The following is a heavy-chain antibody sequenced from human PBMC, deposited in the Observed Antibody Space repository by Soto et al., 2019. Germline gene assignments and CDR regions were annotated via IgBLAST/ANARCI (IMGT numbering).Heavy chain of an antibody. CDR2: ISGSGGST. Sequence: QPGGSLRLSCAASGFTFSSYAMSWVRQAPGKGLEWVSAISGSGGSTYYADSVKGRFTISRDNSKNTLYLQMNSLRAEDTAVYYCASRNRNYDFWSGYPGYYYYGMDVWGQGTTVTVSS. CDR3: ASRNRNYDFWSGYPGYYYYGMDV. D-gene: IGHD3-3*01. J-gene: IGHJ6*02. V-gene: IGHV3-23*01. CDR1: GFTFSSYA.